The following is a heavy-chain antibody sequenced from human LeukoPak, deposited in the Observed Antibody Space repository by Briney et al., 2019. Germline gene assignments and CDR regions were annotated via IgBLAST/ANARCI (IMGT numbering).Heavy chain of an antibody. Sequence: ASVKVSCKASGYTFTGHYIHWVRQAPGQGLEWMGIINPSGGSTSYAQKFQGRVTMTRDTSTSTVYMELSSLRSEDTAVYYCARAKCSGGSCDPFDYWGQGTLVTVSS. J-gene: IGHJ4*02. CDR3: ARAKCSGGSCDPFDY. D-gene: IGHD2-15*01. V-gene: IGHV1-46*01. CDR2: INPSGGST. CDR1: GYTFTGHY.